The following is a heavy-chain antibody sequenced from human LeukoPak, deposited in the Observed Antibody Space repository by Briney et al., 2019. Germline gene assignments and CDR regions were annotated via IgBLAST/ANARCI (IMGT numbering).Heavy chain of an antibody. D-gene: IGHD3-3*01. Sequence: KAGGSLRLSCAASGFTFSDYYMSWIRQAPGKGLEWVSYISSSGTTIYYADSVKGRFTISRDNAKKSLYLQMNSLRAEDTAVYYCARDLLGVASHPWGQGTLVTVSS. CDR1: GFTFSDYY. CDR3: ARDLLGVASHP. V-gene: IGHV3-11*01. CDR2: ISSSGTTI. J-gene: IGHJ5*02.